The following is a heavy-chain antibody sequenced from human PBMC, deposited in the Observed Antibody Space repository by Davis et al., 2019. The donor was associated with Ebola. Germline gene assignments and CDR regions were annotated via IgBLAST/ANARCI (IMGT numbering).Heavy chain of an antibody. V-gene: IGHV3-7*03. CDR3: ARDLLWFGVS. D-gene: IGHD3-10*01. J-gene: IGHJ5*02. CDR2: IKSDGSQR. Sequence: PGGSLRLSCAASGFSFSGYWMTWVRQPPGKGLEWVANIKSDGSQRYYADSVKGRFTISRDNAKNSLYLQMNSLRAEDTAVYYCARDLLWFGVSWGQGTLVTVSS. CDR1: GFSFSGYW.